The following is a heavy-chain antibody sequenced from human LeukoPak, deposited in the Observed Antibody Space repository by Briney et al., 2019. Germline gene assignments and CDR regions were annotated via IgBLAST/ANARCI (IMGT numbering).Heavy chain of an antibody. D-gene: IGHD1-26*01. CDR2: ISYDGSNK. CDR1: GFTFSSYG. J-gene: IGHJ4*02. CDR3: AKDRVGASPPIS. V-gene: IGHV3-30*18. Sequence: GGSLRLSCAASGFTFSSYGMHWIRQAPGKGLEWVAVISYDGSNKYYADSVKGRFTISRDNSKNTLYLQMNSLRAEDTAVYYCAKDRVGASPPISWGQGTLVTVSS.